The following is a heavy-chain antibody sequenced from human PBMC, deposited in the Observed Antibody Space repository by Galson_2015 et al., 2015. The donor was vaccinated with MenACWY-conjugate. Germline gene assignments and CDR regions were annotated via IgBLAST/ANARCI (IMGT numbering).Heavy chain of an antibody. CDR1: GFTFSNYW. CDR2: IKEDGTDK. V-gene: IGHV3-7*03. D-gene: IGHD2/OR15-2a*01. J-gene: IGHJ4*02. CDR3: AREDFYRCDY. Sequence: SLRLSCAASGFTFSNYWMTWVCQAPGKGLEWLTKIKEDGTDKYYVDSVRGRFTISRDNAKNSLYLQMNSLRDDDTAVYYCAREDFYRCDYWGQGTLVTVSS.